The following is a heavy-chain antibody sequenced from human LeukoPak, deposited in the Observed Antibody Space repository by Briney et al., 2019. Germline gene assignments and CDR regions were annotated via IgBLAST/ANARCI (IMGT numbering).Heavy chain of an antibody. CDR2: IYPDDSDT. CDR1: GYSFTNYW. Sequence: GESPKISCRGSGYSFTNYWIGWVRQIPGKGLEWVGIIYPDDSDTRYGPSFQGQVTISADKSINTAYLQWSSLKASDTAMYYCARTSTSGWSPFDYWGQGTLVTVSS. D-gene: IGHD6-19*01. V-gene: IGHV5-51*01. CDR3: ARTSTSGWSPFDY. J-gene: IGHJ4*02.